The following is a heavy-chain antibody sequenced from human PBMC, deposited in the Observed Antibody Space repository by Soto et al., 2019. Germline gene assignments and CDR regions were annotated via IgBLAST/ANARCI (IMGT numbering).Heavy chain of an antibody. CDR1: GFTFSSYA. D-gene: IGHD3-9*01. J-gene: IGHJ3*02. CDR3: ARDPDWVDAFDI. V-gene: IGHV3-30-3*01. Sequence: VQLVESGGGVVQPGRSLRLSCAASGFTFSSYAMHWVRQAPGKGLEWVAVISYDGSNKYYADSVKGRFTISRDNSKNTLYLQMNSLRAEDTAVYYCARDPDWVDAFDIWGQGTMVTVSS. CDR2: ISYDGSNK.